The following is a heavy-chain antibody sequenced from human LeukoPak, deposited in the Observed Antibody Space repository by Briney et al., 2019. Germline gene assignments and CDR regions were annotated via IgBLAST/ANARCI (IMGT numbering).Heavy chain of an antibody. CDR2: INPNSGGT. D-gene: IGHD6-13*01. CDR1: GYTFTGYH. CDR3: ARDSLGSIAAAGTNDY. J-gene: IGHJ4*02. V-gene: IGHV1-2*02. Sequence: EASVKVSCKASGYTFTGYHMHWVRQAPGQGLEWMGWINPNSGGTNYAQKFQGRVTMTRDTSISTAYMELSRLRPDDTAVYYCARDSLGSIAAAGTNDYWGQGTLVTVSS.